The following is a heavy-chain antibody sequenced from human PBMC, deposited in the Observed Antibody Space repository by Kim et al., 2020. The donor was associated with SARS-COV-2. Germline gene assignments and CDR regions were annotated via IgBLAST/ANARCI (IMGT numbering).Heavy chain of an antibody. Sequence: SVKVSCKASGGTFSSYAISWVRQAPGQGLEWMGGIIPIFGTANYAQKFQGRVTITADESTSTAYMELSSLRSEDTAVYYCARADTAMDQMALNWFDPWGQGTLVTVSS. CDR2: IIPIFGTA. J-gene: IGHJ5*02. V-gene: IGHV1-69*13. CDR1: GGTFSSYA. CDR3: ARADTAMDQMALNWFDP. D-gene: IGHD5-18*01.